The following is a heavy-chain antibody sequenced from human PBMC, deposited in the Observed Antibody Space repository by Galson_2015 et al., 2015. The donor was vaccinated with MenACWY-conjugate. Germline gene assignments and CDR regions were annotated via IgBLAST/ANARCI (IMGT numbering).Heavy chain of an antibody. Sequence: SLRLSCAASGFTFSNYAMSWVRQAPGKGLEWVSAMSGNGRYIYYADSVKGRFTISRDNSKNTLYLQMNSLRADDAAVYYCAKGGRSCDSTNCYTSGYYGMDVWGQGTTVTVSS. D-gene: IGHD2-2*02. V-gene: IGHV3-23*01. CDR3: AKGGRSCDSTNCYTSGYYGMDV. CDR1: GFTFSNYA. CDR2: MSGNGRYI. J-gene: IGHJ6*02.